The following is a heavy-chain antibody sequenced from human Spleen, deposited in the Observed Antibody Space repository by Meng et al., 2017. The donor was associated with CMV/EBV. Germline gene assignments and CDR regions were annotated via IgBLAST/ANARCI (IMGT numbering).Heavy chain of an antibody. D-gene: IGHD3-22*01. CDR1: YS. V-gene: IGHV3-30-3*02. J-gene: IGHJ6*02. Sequence: YSLHWVRQAPGKGLDWVALISYDGRNQYYTDSVKGRFTISRDNSQNTLYLQMYSLRVDDTAVYYCAKNYDSSGYYSRNFPYFGMDVWGQGTTVTVSS. CDR2: ISYDGRNQ. CDR3: AKNYDSSGYYSRNFPYFGMDV.